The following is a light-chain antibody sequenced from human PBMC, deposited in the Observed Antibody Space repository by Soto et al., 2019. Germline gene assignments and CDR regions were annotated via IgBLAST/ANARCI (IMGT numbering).Light chain of an antibody. V-gene: IGKV3-20*01. Sequence: EIVLTQSPGTLSLSPGERATLSCRASQSVSSSSLSWYQQKPGQAPRLLIYDTSSRATDIPDRFSGSGSGTDFTLIISRLEPEDFTVYYCQHYGTSMWTFGQGTTVEIK. CDR2: DTS. CDR3: QHYGTSMWT. CDR1: QSVSSSS. J-gene: IGKJ1*01.